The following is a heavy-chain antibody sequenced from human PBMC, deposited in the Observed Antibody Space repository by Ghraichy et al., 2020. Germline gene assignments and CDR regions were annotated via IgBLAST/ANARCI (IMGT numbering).Heavy chain of an antibody. CDR1: GFTLSGYS. CDR2: ITSSSRTT. CDR3: ARGSRVVRFFYYDGMDV. V-gene: IGHV3-48*02. J-gene: IGHJ6*02. Sequence: GGSLRLSCVGSGFTLSGYSMNWVRQSPGKGLEWVSYITSSSRTTSYADSVKGRFTISRDNAQNSLYLQMNSLRDEDTAVYYCARGSRVVRFFYYDGMDVWGQGTTVTVSS. D-gene: IGHD4-23*01.